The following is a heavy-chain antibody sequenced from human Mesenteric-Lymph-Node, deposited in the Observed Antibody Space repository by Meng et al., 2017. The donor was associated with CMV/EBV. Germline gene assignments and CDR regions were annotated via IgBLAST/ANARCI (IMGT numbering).Heavy chain of an antibody. CDR1: GVSITSGAYH. J-gene: IGHJ4*02. D-gene: IGHD2/OR15-2a*01. Sequence: QVQWQGSVPGLGKPSETLSLTCIVSGVSITSGAYHWSWIRQSPGKGLEWIGYIYGTGITIYNASLKSRVTILLETSKNQFSLKLNSVTTADTAVYYCAKSRSSTPGIVDDWGQGTLVTVSS. CDR2: IYGTGIT. V-gene: IGHV4-61*08. CDR3: AKSRSSTPGIVDD.